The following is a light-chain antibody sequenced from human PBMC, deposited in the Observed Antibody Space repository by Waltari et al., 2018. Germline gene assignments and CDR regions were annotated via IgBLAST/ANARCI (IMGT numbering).Light chain of an antibody. Sequence: SYELTQPPSVSVSPGQTARITCSGDASPKKYAYWYQQKSGQAPVLVIYEDSKRPCGTPDRFSGSSSGTMATLTISGAQVEDEADYYCYSTDSSGNHRGVFGGGTKLTVL. V-gene: IGLV3-10*01. CDR2: EDS. CDR3: YSTDSSGNHRGV. J-gene: IGLJ2*01. CDR1: ASPKKY.